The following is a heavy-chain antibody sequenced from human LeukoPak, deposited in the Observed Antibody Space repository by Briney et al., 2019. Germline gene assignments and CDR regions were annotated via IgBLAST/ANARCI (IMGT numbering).Heavy chain of an antibody. CDR1: GGSFSGYY. D-gene: IGHD5-12*01. V-gene: IGHV4-34*01. CDR2: INRSGST. J-gene: IGHJ6*02. Sequence: SETLSLTCAVYGGSFSGYYWSWIRQPPGKGLEWIGEINRSGSTNYNPSLKSRVTISVDTSKNQFSLKLSSVTAADTAVYYCARWWRGYSGYDANYYGMDVWGQGTTVTVSS. CDR3: ARWWRGYSGYDANYYGMDV.